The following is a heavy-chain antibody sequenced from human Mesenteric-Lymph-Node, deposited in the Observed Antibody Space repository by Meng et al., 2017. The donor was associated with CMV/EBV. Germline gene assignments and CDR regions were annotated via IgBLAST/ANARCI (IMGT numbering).Heavy chain of an antibody. D-gene: IGHD6-13*01. Sequence: GSLKISCVVSEFSLSRYWMTWVRQAPGKGLECVANIKQDGSEKYYVDSVKGRFTISRDNAKNSLYLQMNSLRAEDTAVYYCARDIVIAAAGLGYWGQGTLVTVSS. CDR3: ARDIVIAAAGLGY. CDR2: IKQDGSEK. J-gene: IGHJ4*02. CDR1: EFSLSRYW. V-gene: IGHV3-7*01.